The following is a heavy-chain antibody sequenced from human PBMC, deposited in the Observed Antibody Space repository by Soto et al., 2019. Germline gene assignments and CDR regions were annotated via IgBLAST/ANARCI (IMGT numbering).Heavy chain of an antibody. CDR1: GYTFISYD. Sequence: QVQLVQSGAEVKKPGASVKVSCKASGYTFISYDINWVRQATGQGLESMGWMNPNSGNTGYTQKFQGRVTMTRNTSISTAYMELSILRSEDTPVYYCARGTPRDFDWSSRGAFDIWGQGTMVTVSS. V-gene: IGHV1-8*01. CDR2: MNPNSGNT. J-gene: IGHJ3*02. CDR3: ARGTPRDFDWSSRGAFDI. D-gene: IGHD3-9*01.